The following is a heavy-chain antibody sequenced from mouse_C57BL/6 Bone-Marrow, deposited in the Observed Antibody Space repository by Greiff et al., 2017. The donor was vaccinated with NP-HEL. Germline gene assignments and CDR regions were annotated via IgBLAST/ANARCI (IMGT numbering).Heavy chain of an antibody. D-gene: IGHD4-1*01. Sequence: EVKVVESGGGLVQSGRSLRLSCATSGFTFSDFYMEWVRQAPGKGLEWIAASRNKANDYTTEYSASVKGRFIVSRDTSQSILYHQMNALRAEDTAIYYCARDGRLGSYCDYGGQGTTLTVSS. CDR1: GFTFSDFY. J-gene: IGHJ2*01. CDR2: SRNKANDYTT. V-gene: IGHV7-1*01. CDR3: ARDGRLGSYCDY.